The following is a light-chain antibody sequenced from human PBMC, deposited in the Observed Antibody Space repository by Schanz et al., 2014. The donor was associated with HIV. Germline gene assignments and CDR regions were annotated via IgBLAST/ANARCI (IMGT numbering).Light chain of an antibody. CDR1: QSLSSKY. CDR3: QYFGNSGGT. V-gene: IGKV3-20*01. Sequence: EIVMTQSPATLSVSPGERATLSCRASQSLSSKYLAWYQQKPGQSPRLLIFDASSRAAGIPDRFSGSGSGTDFTLTISRLEPEDFAVYFCQYFGNSGGTFGGGTKVEIK. J-gene: IGKJ4*01. CDR2: DAS.